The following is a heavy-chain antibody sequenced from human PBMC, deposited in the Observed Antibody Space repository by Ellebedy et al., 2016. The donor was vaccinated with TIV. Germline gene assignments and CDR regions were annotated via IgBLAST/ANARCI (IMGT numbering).Heavy chain of an antibody. V-gene: IGHV4-39*01. Sequence: SETLSLTCTVSGGSLSSSPSYWGWIRQPPGKGLEWIGTIYYSGNTYYNPSLKIRVTISVDTSKNQFSLKLHSATAADTAVYYCSRLYDFWSGYPAFDVWGQGTVVTVSS. CDR3: SRLYDFWSGYPAFDV. CDR1: GGSLSSSPSY. D-gene: IGHD3-3*01. J-gene: IGHJ3*01. CDR2: IYYSGNT.